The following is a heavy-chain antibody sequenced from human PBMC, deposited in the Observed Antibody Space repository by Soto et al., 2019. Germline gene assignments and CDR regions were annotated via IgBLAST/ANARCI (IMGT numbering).Heavy chain of an antibody. J-gene: IGHJ4*02. CDR3: AKNGQWLATPPEA. CDR1: GFSFGTFV. V-gene: IGHV3-23*01. D-gene: IGHD6-19*01. Sequence: PGGPLRLSCAASGFSFGTFVMTWFRQAPGGGLEWVASITDSGYTASYAETVEGRFTVSRDNSKNKLHLQMNDLRAEDTATYYCAKNGQWLATPPEAWGQGTLVTVSS. CDR2: ITDSGYTA.